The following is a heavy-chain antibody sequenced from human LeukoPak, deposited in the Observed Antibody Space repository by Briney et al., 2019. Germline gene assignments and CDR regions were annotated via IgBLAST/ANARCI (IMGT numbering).Heavy chain of an antibody. D-gene: IGHD4-17*01. V-gene: IGHV4-38-2*02. CDR3: ARDRGSRYYGDRSRAFDY. Sequence: SETLSLTCTVSGYSISSGYYWGWIRQPPGKGLEWIGSIYHSGSTYYNPSLKSRVTISVDTSKNQFSLKLSSVTAADTAVYYCARDRGSRYYGDRSRAFDYWGQGTLVTVSS. CDR1: GYSISSGYY. CDR2: IYHSGST. J-gene: IGHJ4*02.